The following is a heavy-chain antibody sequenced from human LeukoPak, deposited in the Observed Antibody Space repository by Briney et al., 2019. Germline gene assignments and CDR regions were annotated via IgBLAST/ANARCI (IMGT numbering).Heavy chain of an antibody. CDR3: ARGVSLWFGELTYYFDY. CDR2: ISAYNGKT. Sequence: ASVKVSCKASGYTFTSYYMHWVRQAPGQGLQWMGWISAYNGKTNYAQKLQGRVTMTTDTSTSTAYMELRSLRSDDTAVYYCARGVSLWFGELTYYFDYWGQGTRVSVSS. J-gene: IGHJ4*02. CDR1: GYTFTSYY. V-gene: IGHV1-18*04. D-gene: IGHD3-10*01.